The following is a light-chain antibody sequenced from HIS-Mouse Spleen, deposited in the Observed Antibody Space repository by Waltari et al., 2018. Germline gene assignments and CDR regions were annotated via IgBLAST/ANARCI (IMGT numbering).Light chain of an antibody. V-gene: IGKV4-1*01. J-gene: IGKJ2*01. CDR1: QSVLYSSNNKNY. CDR2: WAS. CDR3: QQYYRTRYT. Sequence: DIVMTQSPDSLAVSLGERATINCKSSQSVLYSSNNKNYLAWYQQKPGPPPKLLIYWASTRESVVPDRFSGSGSGTDFTLTISSVQAEDVAVYYCQQYYRTRYTVGQGTRLEIK.